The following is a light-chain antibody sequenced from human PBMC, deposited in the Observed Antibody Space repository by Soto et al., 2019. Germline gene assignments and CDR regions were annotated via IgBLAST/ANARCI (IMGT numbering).Light chain of an antibody. CDR1: QTVSHW. CDR3: QQYNTYWT. Sequence: DVHPTHSPSTPSASVGDRVTNTFRASQTVSHWLAWYQQKPGKAPKLLIHDASSLENGVPSRFSGSGSGTEFTLTITGLQPDDFATYYCQQYNTYWTFGQGTKVDIK. V-gene: IGKV1-5*01. J-gene: IGKJ1*01. CDR2: DAS.